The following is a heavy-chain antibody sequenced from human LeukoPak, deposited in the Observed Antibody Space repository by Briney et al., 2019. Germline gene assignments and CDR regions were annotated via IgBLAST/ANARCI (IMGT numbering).Heavy chain of an antibody. CDR3: ASSYGSALDI. J-gene: IGHJ3*02. V-gene: IGHV4-34*01. CDR1: GGSFSGYY. D-gene: IGHD3-16*01. Sequence: PSETLSLTCAVYGGSFSGYYWSWIRQPPGKGLEWIGEINHSGSTNYNPSLKSRVTISVDTSKNQFSLKLSSVTAADTAVYYCASSYGSALDIWGQGTMVSVSS. CDR2: INHSGST.